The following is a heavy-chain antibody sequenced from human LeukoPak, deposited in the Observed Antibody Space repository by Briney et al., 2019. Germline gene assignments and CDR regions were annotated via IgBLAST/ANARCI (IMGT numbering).Heavy chain of an antibody. D-gene: IGHD2-8*01. J-gene: IGHJ6*03. CDR1: GFTFSDYY. CDR3: ARDSIVRGNIGNDMDV. V-gene: IGHV3-11*01. Sequence: GGSLRLSCAASGFTFSDYYMSWIRQAPGKGLEWVSYISHSGRTMYYADSVKGRFTISRDNAKNSPYLQMNSLRAGDTAVYYCARDSIVRGNIGNDMDVWGKGTTVTVSS. CDR2: ISHSGRTM.